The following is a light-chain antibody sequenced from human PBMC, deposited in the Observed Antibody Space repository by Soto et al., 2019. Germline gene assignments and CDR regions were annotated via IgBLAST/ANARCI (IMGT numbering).Light chain of an antibody. J-gene: IGKJ2*01. CDR3: QQYQNYSPYT. CDR2: DAS. CDR1: QSITNW. V-gene: IGKV1-5*01. Sequence: IQMTQSPSTLSASVGDKATITCRASQSITNWLAWYQQRPGKAPKLLISDASTLQSGVPSRFSGSGSGTEFTLTISSLQPDDFATYYCQQYQNYSPYTFGQGTKLEI.